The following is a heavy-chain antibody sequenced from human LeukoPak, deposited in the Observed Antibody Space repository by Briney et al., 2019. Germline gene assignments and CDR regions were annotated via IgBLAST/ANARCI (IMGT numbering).Heavy chain of an antibody. J-gene: IGHJ6*02. Sequence: PSETLSLTCTVSGGSISSSSYYWGWIRQPPGKGLEWIGSMYYSGSTYYNPSLKSRVTISVDTSRNQFSLKLTSVTAADTAVYYCARQFGYDSSSWYLFILNYYGMDVWGQGTTVTVSS. D-gene: IGHD6-13*01. CDR1: GGSISSSSYY. V-gene: IGHV4-39*01. CDR2: MYYSGST. CDR3: ARQFGYDSSSWYLFILNYYGMDV.